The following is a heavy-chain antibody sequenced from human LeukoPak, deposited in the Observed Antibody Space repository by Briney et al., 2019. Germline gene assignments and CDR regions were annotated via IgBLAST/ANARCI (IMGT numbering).Heavy chain of an antibody. CDR2: ISAYNGNT. CDR3: AREVGIRGHFDY. J-gene: IGHJ4*02. D-gene: IGHD1-26*01. CDR1: GYTFTSYG. V-gene: IGHV1-18*01. Sequence: VASVKVSCKASGYTFTSYGISWVRQAPGQGLEWMGWISAYNGNTNYAQKLQGRVTMTRDTSTSTVYMELSSLRSEDTAVYYCAREVGIRGHFDYWGRGTPVTVSS.